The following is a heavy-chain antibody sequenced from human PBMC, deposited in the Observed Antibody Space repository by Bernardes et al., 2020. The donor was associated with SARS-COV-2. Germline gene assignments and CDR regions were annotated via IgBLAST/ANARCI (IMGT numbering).Heavy chain of an antibody. V-gene: IGHV4-59*01. CDR3: ARDRSTYSSGWPRWYFDL. CDR1: GGSISNYY. Sequence: SETLSLTCTVSGGSISNYYWSWIRQPPGKGLEWIGYFYYSGSTNYNPSLKSRVTISLDTSKNQFYLNLTSVTAADTAVYYCARDRSTYSSGWPRWYFDLWGRGTLVTVSS. J-gene: IGHJ2*01. CDR2: FYYSGST. D-gene: IGHD6-19*01.